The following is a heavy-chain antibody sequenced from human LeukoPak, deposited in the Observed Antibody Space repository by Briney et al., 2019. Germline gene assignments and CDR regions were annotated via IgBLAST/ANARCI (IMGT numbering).Heavy chain of an antibody. D-gene: IGHD5-12*01. CDR1: GYSFTSYW. CDR3: ARHSYSGYDLRSIFFDY. Sequence: ESLKIPWKGPGYSFTSYWIGWVRQMPGKGLEWMGIIYPGDSDTRYSPSFQGQVTISADKFISTVYLQWSSLKASDTAMYYCARHSYSGYDLRSIFFDYWGQGTLVTVSS. CDR2: IYPGDSDT. V-gene: IGHV5-51*01. J-gene: IGHJ4*02.